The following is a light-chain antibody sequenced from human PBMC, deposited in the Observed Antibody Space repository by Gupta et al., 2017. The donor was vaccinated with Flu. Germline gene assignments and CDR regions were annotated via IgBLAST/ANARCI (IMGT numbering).Light chain of an antibody. CDR1: QSVNIY. CDR3: QQRSGLPMYT. J-gene: IGKJ2*01. Sequence: TLSLSPGDRAILSCRASQSVNIYLAWYQQKPGQPPRLLMFDASKRAAGIPDRFSGSGSGTDFTLTISTLEPEDFAVYYCQQRSGLPMYTFGQGTKLE. V-gene: IGKV3-11*01. CDR2: DAS.